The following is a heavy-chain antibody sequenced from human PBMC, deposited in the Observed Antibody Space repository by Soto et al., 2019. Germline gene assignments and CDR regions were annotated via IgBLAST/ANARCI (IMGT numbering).Heavy chain of an antibody. D-gene: IGHD5-12*01. V-gene: IGHV4-59*01. J-gene: IGHJ4*02. CDR1: GGSISSYY. CDR2: IYYSGST. Sequence: PSETLSLTCTVSGGSISSYYWSWIRQPPGKGLEWIGYIYYSGSTNYNPSLKSRVTISVDTSKNQFSLKLSSVTAADTAVYYCARIYSRYAFDYWGQGTLVTVSS. CDR3: ARIYSRYAFDY.